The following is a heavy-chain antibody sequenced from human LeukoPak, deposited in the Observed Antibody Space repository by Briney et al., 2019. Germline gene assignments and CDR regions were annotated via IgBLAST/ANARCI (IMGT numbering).Heavy chain of an antibody. CDR1: GFTFDDYA. V-gene: IGHV3-43D*03. CDR2: ITWDGGST. Sequence: GGSLRLSCAASGFTFDDYAMHWVRQAPGKGLEWVSLITWDGGSTDYADSVKGRFTISRDNSKNSLSLQMNSLISADTALYYCAKDHGGNFYYYMDVWGKGTTVTVSS. D-gene: IGHD4-23*01. J-gene: IGHJ6*03. CDR3: AKDHGGNFYYYMDV.